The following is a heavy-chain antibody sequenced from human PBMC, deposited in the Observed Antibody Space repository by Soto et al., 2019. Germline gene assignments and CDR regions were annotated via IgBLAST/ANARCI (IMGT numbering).Heavy chain of an antibody. Sequence: GESLKIPCKGSGYSFSTYWIGWVRQMPGKGLESIGIIYPGDFETKYSPSFKGQVTISADKSISTAYLQWSSLKASDTAVYYCASVYCSSTSCQVGRGRGHYYGMDVWGQGTTVTVSS. D-gene: IGHD2-2*01. CDR2: IYPGDFET. J-gene: IGHJ6*02. CDR1: GYSFSTYW. CDR3: ASVYCSSTSCQVGRGRGHYYGMDV. V-gene: IGHV5-51*01.